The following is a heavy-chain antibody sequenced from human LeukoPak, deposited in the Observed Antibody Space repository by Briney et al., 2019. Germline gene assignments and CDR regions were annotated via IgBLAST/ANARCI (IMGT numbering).Heavy chain of an antibody. V-gene: IGHV5-51*01. CDR2: IYPGDSDT. Sequence: GESLKISCKGSGYSFTSYWIGWVRQMPGKGLEWMGIIYPGDSDTRYSPSFQGQVTISADKSISTAHLQWSSLKASDTAMYYCARQDYYGSGSYMWDNWFDPWGQGTLVTVSS. J-gene: IGHJ5*02. CDR3: ARQDYYGSGSYMWDNWFDP. CDR1: GYSFTSYW. D-gene: IGHD3-10*01.